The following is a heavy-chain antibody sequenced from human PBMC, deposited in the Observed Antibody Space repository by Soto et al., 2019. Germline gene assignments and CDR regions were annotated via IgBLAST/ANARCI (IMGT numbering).Heavy chain of an antibody. Sequence: PWGSLRLSCAASGFTFSSYESNCFCQSLLKWLERVSYISSSGSTIYYANSVKGRFTSSRDNAKNSLYLQMSSRRAEDKAVYYCARALPTGLGSSRSVYFDYWGQGTLVTVSS. D-gene: IGHD6-13*01. CDR3: ARALPTGLGSSRSVYFDY. CDR2: ISSSGSTI. CDR1: GFTFSSYE. J-gene: IGHJ4*02. V-gene: IGHV3-48*03.